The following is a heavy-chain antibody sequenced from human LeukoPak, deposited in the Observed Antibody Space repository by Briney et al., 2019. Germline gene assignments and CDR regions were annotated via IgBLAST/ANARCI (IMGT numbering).Heavy chain of an antibody. CDR1: GFTFSTGA. CDR3: ARAFDY. Sequence: TGGSLRLSCAASGFTFSTGAMSWVRQAPGKGLEWVSYISSSSNTMYYADSVKGRFTISRDNAKNSLYLQMNSLRDEDTAVYYCARAFDYWGQGTLVAVSS. CDR2: ISSSSNTM. V-gene: IGHV3-48*02. J-gene: IGHJ4*02.